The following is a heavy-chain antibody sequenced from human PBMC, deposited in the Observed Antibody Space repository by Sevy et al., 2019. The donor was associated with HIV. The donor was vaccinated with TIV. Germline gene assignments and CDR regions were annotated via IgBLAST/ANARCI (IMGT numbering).Heavy chain of an antibody. CDR1: GFTFSSYV. J-gene: IGHJ3*02. D-gene: IGHD3-22*01. CDR2: ISSSSSTI. CDR3: ARMSYYYDSSGYNDAFDI. Sequence: GGSLRLSCAASGFTFSSYVMHWVRQAPGKGLEWVSYISSSSSTIYYADSVKGRFTISRDNAKNSLYLQMNSLRAEDTAVYYCARMSYYYDSSGYNDAFDIWGQGTMVTVSS. V-gene: IGHV3-48*01.